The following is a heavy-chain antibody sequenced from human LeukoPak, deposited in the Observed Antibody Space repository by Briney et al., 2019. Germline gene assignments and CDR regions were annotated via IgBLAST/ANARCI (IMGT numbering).Heavy chain of an antibody. Sequence: GGSLRLSCAASGFTFSSYEMNGVRQAPGKGLEWVSYISSSGSTIYYADSVKGRFTISRDNAKNSLYLQMNSLRAEDTAVYYCARGAAALAEYFQHWGQGTLVTVSS. V-gene: IGHV3-48*03. CDR2: ISSSGSTI. D-gene: IGHD2-2*01. CDR3: ARGAAALAEYFQH. J-gene: IGHJ1*01. CDR1: GFTFSSYE.